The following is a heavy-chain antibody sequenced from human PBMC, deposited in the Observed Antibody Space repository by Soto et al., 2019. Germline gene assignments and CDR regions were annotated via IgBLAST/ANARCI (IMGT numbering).Heavy chain of an antibody. V-gene: IGHV4-59*08. CDR1: GGSISSYY. J-gene: IGHJ4*02. Sequence: SETLSLTCTVSGGSISSYYWSWFRQPPGKGLEWIGYIYYSGSTNYNPSLKSRVTISVDTSKNQFSLKLSSVTAADTAVYYCARRYDSGFDYWGQGTQVTVTS. CDR3: ARRYDSGFDY. D-gene: IGHD3-10*01. CDR2: IYYSGST.